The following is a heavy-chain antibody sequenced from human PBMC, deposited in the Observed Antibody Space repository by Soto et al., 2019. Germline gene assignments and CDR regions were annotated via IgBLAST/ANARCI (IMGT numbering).Heavy chain of an antibody. CDR3: TTDRTWNCC. CDR2: IKSRSDGGTT. CDR1: GFSFTNAW. V-gene: IGHV3-15*07. D-gene: IGHD1-1*01. J-gene: IGHJ4*01. Sequence: EVQLVESGGGLVKPGGSLRLSCAASGFSFTNAWMNWVRQAPGKGPEWVGRIKSRSDGGTTDYAAPVKGRFSISRDDSKNTRFLQMNILKTEDTAVYYCTTDRTWNCCCGHRTLVTVSS.